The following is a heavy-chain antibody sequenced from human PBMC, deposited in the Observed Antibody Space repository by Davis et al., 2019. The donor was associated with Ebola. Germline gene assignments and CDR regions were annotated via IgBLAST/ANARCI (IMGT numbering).Heavy chain of an antibody. D-gene: IGHD6-25*01. Sequence: GESLKISCAASTFTFSTYSMNWVRQAPGKGLEWLSYISTGSSTIYYADSVKGRFTISRDNAKNSLYLQMNSLRDEDTAVYYCARYVAALFSYWGQGTLVTVSS. CDR1: TFTFSTYS. CDR3: ARYVAALFSY. J-gene: IGHJ4*02. CDR2: ISTGSSTI. V-gene: IGHV3-48*02.